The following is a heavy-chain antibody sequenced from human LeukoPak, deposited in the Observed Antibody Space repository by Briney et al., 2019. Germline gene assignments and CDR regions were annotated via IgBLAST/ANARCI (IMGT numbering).Heavy chain of an antibody. CDR3: ASVYNHGMDV. CDR1: GYTVTSYY. J-gene: IGHJ6*02. CDR2: LNPTGGSS. V-gene: IGHV1-46*01. Sequence: ASVKVSCKASGYTVTSYYMHWVRQAPGQGLEWMGILNPTGGSSSFAQKFQGRATLTRATSTSTVYMELSSLRSEDTAVYHCASVYNHGMDVWGQGTTVIVSS.